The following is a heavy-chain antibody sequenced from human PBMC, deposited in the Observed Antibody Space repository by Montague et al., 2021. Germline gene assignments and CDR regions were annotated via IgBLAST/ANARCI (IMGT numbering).Heavy chain of an antibody. V-gene: IGHV3-23*01. Sequence: SLRLSYAASGFTFSSYAMSWVRQAPGKGLEWVSAISGSGGSTYYADSVKGRFTISRDNSKNTLYLQMNSLRAEDTAVYYCANRPDITVVTLGGQGTLVTVSS. CDR1: GFTFSSYA. D-gene: IGHD4-23*01. CDR2: ISGSGGST. J-gene: IGHJ4*02. CDR3: ANRPDITVVTL.